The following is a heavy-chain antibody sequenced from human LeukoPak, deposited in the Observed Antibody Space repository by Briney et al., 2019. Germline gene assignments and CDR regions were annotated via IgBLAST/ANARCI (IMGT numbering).Heavy chain of an antibody. CDR3: ASPTGFTMAFDY. J-gene: IGHJ4*02. D-gene: IGHD3-10*01. CDR2: IIPILGIA. CDR1: GGTFSSYA. Sequence: GASVKVSCKASGGTFSSYAISWVRQAPGQGLEWMGRIIPILGIANYAQKFQGRVTITADKSTSTAYMELSSLRSEDTAVYYCASPTGFTMAFDYWGQGTLVTVSS. V-gene: IGHV1-69*04.